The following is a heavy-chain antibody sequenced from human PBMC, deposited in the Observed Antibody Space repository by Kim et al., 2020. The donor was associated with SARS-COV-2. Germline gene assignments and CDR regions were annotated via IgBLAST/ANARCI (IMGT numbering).Heavy chain of an antibody. V-gene: IGHV4-39*01. CDR1: GGSISSSSYY. CDR2: IYYSGST. J-gene: IGHJ4*02. CDR3: ARHTWIQLD. Sequence: SETLSLTCTVSGGSISSSSYYWGWIRQPPGKGLEWIGSIYYSGSTYYNPSLNGRVTISVDTSKNQFSLKLSSVTAADTAVYYCARHTWIQLDWGQGTLVTVSS. D-gene: IGHD5-18*01.